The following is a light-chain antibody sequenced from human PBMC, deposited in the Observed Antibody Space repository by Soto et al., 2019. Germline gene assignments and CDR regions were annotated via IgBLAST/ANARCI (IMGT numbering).Light chain of an antibody. CDR2: DAS. V-gene: IGKV1-5*01. CDR3: QQRNSYPRT. J-gene: IGKJ2*01. CDR1: QSISSW. Sequence: DIQMTQSPSTLSASVGDRVTITCRASQSISSWLAWYQQKPGKAPKLLIYDASTLQSGVPSRYSGSGSETEFTLTITSLQPEDSATYYCQQRNSYPRTFGQGTKVDNK.